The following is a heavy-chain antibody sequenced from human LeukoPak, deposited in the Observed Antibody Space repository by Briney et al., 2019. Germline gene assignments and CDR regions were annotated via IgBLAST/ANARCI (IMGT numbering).Heavy chain of an antibody. CDR3: ARGASAEYCSSTSCYLFNYYYYGMDV. CDR2: ISYDGSNK. V-gene: IGHV3-30*03. J-gene: IGHJ6*02. D-gene: IGHD2-2*01. CDR1: GFTFSSYG. Sequence: PGGSLRLSCAASGFTFSSYGMHWVRQAPGKGLEWVAVISYDGSNKYYADSVKGRFTISRDNSKNTLYLQMNSLRAEDTAVYYCARGASAEYCSSTSCYLFNYYYYGMDVWGQGTTVTVSS.